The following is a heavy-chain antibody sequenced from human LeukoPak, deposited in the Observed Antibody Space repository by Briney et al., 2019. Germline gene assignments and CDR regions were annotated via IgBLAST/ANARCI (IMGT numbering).Heavy chain of an antibody. CDR2: IHSSGTVK. J-gene: IGHJ4*02. V-gene: IGHV3-48*03. CDR3: ALLAVASDFDY. CDR1: RFPFSIYE. Sequence: GGSLRLSCVVSRFPFSIYEMNWVRQAPGKGLEWVSNIHSSGTVKYYSDSVKGRFSISRDNAKSSLYPQMNSLRVEDTAVYYCALLAVASDFDYWGQGALVTVSS. D-gene: IGHD6-19*01.